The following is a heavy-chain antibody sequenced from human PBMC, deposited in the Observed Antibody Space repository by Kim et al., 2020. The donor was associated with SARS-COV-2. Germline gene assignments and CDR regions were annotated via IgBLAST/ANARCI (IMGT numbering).Heavy chain of an antibody. Sequence: YNTSHKSRVTRSVDTSKNQLSLKLSSVTAADTAVYYCARSSNYQDNWCDPWGQGTLVTVSS. J-gene: IGHJ5*02. D-gene: IGHD4-4*01. CDR3: ARSSNYQDNWCDP. V-gene: IGHV4-30-2*05.